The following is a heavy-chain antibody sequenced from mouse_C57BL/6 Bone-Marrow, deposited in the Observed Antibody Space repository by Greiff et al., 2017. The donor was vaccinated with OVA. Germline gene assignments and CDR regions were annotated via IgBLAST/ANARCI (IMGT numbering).Heavy chain of an antibody. Sequence: EVKLVESGEGLVKPGGSLKLSCAASGFTFSSYAMSWVRQTPEKRLEWVAYISSGGDYIYYADTVKGRFTISRDNARNTLYLQMSSLKSEDTAMYYCTGSNFHYYAMDYWGQGTSVTVSS. J-gene: IGHJ4*01. CDR2: ISSGGDYI. V-gene: IGHV5-9-1*02. D-gene: IGHD2-5*01. CDR3: TGSNFHYYAMDY. CDR1: GFTFSSYA.